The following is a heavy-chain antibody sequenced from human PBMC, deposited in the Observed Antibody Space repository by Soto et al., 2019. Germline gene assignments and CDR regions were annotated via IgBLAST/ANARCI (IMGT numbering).Heavy chain of an antibody. J-gene: IGHJ5*02. Sequence: GASVKVSCKASGYSFTNYLISWVLQAPGQGLEWMGYISAYNGNTNYAQRLQGRVTMTTDTSTTTAYMELRSLRSDDTAVYYCARVVPGAEAWFGPWGQGTLVTVSS. D-gene: IGHD2-2*01. CDR1: GYSFTNYL. CDR2: ISAYNGNT. V-gene: IGHV1-18*01. CDR3: ARVVPGAEAWFGP.